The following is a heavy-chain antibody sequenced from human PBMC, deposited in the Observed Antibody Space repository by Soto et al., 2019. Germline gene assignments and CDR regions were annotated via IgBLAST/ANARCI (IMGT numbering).Heavy chain of an antibody. Sequence: ASVKVSCKASGYTFTNNDINWVRQATGQGLEWMGWMNPNSGSTVFAQKFQGRVNMTRDTSTGTAYMELSSLRSEDTAVYYCARDTGFAPAAFDYWGQGTLVTVSS. CDR2: MNPNSGST. D-gene: IGHD2-2*01. CDR3: ARDTGFAPAAFDY. CDR1: GYTFTNND. V-gene: IGHV1-8*01. J-gene: IGHJ4*02.